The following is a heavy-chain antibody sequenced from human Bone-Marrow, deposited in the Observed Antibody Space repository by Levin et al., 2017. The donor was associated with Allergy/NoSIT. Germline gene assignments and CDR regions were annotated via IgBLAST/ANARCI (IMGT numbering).Heavy chain of an antibody. V-gene: IGHV3-23*01. Sequence: GESLKISCAASGLTLSTYGLTWVRQAPRRGLEWVATIRGSGETTYFADSVKGRFTISRDNPGKTLHLQMNRLRVDDTAVYFCAKSNYYTGSVSYPSGWFDSWGPGTPVTVSS. D-gene: IGHD3-10*01. CDR1: GLTLSTYG. CDR3: AKSNYYTGSVSYPSGWFDS. J-gene: IGHJ5*01. CDR2: IRGSGETT.